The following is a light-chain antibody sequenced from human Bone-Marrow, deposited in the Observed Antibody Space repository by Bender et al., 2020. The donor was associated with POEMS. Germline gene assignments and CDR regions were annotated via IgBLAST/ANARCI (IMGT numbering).Light chain of an antibody. CDR3: QSTDSSGSYFV. Sequence: SYGLTQPPSVSVSPGQTARITCSADALPERYAHWYQQKPGQAPVLIIYQYTERPSGIPERFSGSSSGTTVTLTISGVQAEDEADYYCQSTDSSGSYFVFGSGTKVTVL. CDR1: ALPERY. J-gene: IGLJ1*01. CDR2: QYT. V-gene: IGLV3-25*03.